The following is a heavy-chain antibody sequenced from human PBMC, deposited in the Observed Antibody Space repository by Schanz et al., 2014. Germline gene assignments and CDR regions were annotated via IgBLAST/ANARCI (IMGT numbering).Heavy chain of an antibody. J-gene: IGHJ4*02. D-gene: IGHD4-17*01. Sequence: EVQLLESGGGLVQPGESLRLSCAASGFSFSSYTMSWVRQAPGKGLQWVSSLSGDGGTTHYADSVKGRFTISRDNYKNTLYLQMDSLSAEDTAVYFCARPSVGCCGELAYWGQGTLLTVSS. CDR2: LSGDGGTT. V-gene: IGHV3-23*01. CDR1: GFSFSSYT. CDR3: ARPSVGCCGELAY.